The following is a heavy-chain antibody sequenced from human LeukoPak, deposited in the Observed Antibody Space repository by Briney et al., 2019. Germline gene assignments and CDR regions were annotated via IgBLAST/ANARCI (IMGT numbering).Heavy chain of an antibody. D-gene: IGHD3-3*02. J-gene: IGHJ4*02. CDR3: TTGIDDEGGY. CDR1: GFTYSNVW. Sequence: GGSLRLSCAASGFTYSNVWMNWVRQAPGKGLEWVGRIKTNAEGGTLDYTAPVKGRFTISRDDSKNTLYLQMDSLEVEDTGMYYCTTGIDDEGGYWGQGTLVTVSS. CDR2: IKTNAEGGTL. V-gene: IGHV3-15*07.